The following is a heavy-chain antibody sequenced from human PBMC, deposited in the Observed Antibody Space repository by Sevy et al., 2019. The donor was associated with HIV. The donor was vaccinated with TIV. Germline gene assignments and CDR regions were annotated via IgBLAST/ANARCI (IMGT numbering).Heavy chain of an antibody. V-gene: IGHV4-59*01. CDR3: ARTGRYYYDSSGYGYYYYGMDV. Sequence: SETLSLTCTVSGGSISSYYWSWIRQPPGKGLEWIGYIYYSGSTNYNPPLKSPVTISVDTSKNQFSLKLSSVTAADTAVYYCARTGRYYYDSSGYGYYYYGMDVWGQGTTVTVSS. CDR2: IYYSGST. CDR1: GGSISSYY. D-gene: IGHD3-22*01. J-gene: IGHJ6*02.